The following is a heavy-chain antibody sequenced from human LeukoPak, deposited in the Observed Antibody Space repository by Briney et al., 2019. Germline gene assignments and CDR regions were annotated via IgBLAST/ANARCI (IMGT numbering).Heavy chain of an antibody. V-gene: IGHV5-51*01. CDR1: GYSFTTSW. CDR3: ARQNGYSSSWNWFDP. D-gene: IGHD6-13*01. J-gene: IGHJ5*02. CDR2: IYPGDSDT. Sequence: GESLKISCKGSGYSFTTSWIGWVRQMPGKGLEWMGIIYPGDSDTRYSPSFQGQVTFSADKSISTAYLQWSSLKASDTAMYYCARQNGYSSSWNWFDPWGQGTLVTVSS.